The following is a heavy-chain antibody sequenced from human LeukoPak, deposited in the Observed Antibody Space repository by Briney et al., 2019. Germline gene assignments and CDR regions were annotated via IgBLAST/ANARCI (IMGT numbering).Heavy chain of an antibody. J-gene: IGHJ4*02. CDR1: GGSISSYY. CDR2: IYTSGSS. CDR3: VRITMVRGVKILDY. Sequence: SETLSLTCTVSGGSISSYYWSWIRQPPGKGLEWIGYIYTSGSSNYNPSLKCRLTISVDTSKNLSSLKLSAVTAADTVVYYCVRITMVRGVKILDYWGQGTLVSVSS. V-gene: IGHV4-4*09. D-gene: IGHD3-10*01.